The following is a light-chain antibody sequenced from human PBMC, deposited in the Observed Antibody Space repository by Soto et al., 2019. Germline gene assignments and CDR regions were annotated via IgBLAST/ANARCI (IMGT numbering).Light chain of an antibody. CDR2: DVS. V-gene: IGLV2-14*01. J-gene: IGLJ1*01. CDR1: SRDVGAYNY. Sequence: QCVRTQPGSGSGSPVRSITISCTGTSRDVGAYNYDSWYQQYPGEAPKVIIYDVSHRPAGVANRFSGSKSGNTASLTISGLQTQDEADYYSSSSTSATTSILETG. CDR3: SSSTSATTSI.